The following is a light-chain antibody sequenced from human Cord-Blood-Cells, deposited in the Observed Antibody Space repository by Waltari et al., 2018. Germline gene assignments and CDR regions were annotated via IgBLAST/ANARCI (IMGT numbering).Light chain of an antibody. CDR3: QQYGSSPPLT. Sequence: VLKLTQAPLSLSPGEGATVTCSASQSVSISYLARYQQKPAQAPRLLIYGASCRATGIPDRISSSGSATDFTLTISRLEPEEVAVNYCQQYGSSPPLTFGGGTKVEIK. V-gene: IGKV3-20*01. CDR2: GAS. CDR1: QSVSISY. J-gene: IGKJ4*01.